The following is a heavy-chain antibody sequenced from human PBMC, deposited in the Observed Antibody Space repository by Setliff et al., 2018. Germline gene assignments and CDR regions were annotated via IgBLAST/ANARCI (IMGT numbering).Heavy chain of an antibody. CDR2: ISSSGTTT. CDR1: GFTFSSYG. D-gene: IGHD3-10*01. V-gene: IGHV3-48*04. CDR3: VRDWASGDDH. Sequence: GGSLRLSCAASGFTFSSYGMHWVRQAPGKGLEWVSYISSSGTTTYYADSVKGRFTISRDNAKNSLFLQMNILEVEDTAVYYCVRDWASGDDHWGRGTLVTVSS. J-gene: IGHJ4*02.